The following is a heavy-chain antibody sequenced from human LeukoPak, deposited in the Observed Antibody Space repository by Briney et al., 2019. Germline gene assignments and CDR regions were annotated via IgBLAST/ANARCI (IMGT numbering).Heavy chain of an antibody. CDR1: GGSFSGYY. J-gene: IGHJ5*02. D-gene: IGHD2-15*01. CDR2: ISSGGSTI. Sequence: LSLTCAVYGGSFSGYYWSWIRQAPGKGREWVSYISSGGSTIYYADSVKGRFTISRDNAKNSLYLQVNSLRAEDTAVYYCARVGGYLSWFDPWGQGTLVTVSS. V-gene: IGHV3-11*01. CDR3: ARVGGYLSWFDP.